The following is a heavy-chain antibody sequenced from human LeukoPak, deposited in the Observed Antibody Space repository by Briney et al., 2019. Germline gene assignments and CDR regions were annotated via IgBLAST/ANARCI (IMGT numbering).Heavy chain of an antibody. Sequence: GASVKVSCKASGYTFTSYDINRVRQATGPGLEWMGWMNPNSGNTGYAQKFQGRVTITRNTSISTAYMELSSLRSEHRAVYYSARGRRRSSVARWFDPGGQGTRVTVSA. CDR2: MNPNSGNT. J-gene: IGHJ5*02. CDR1: GYTFTSYD. D-gene: IGHD6-6*01. V-gene: IGHV1-8*03. CDR3: ARGRRRSSVARWFDP.